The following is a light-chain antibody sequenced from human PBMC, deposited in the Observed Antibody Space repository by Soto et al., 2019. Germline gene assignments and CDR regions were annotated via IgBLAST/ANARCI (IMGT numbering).Light chain of an antibody. Sequence: EIVLTQSPGTLSLSPGERATLSCRASESVSSRYLAWYRQKPGQAPRLLVYVASSRATGIPDRFSGSGSGTDFTLSISRLEPEDFAVYYCQQYGSSPPYAFGQGTKLEIK. V-gene: IGKV3-20*01. J-gene: IGKJ2*01. CDR3: QQYGSSPPYA. CDR2: VAS. CDR1: ESVSSRY.